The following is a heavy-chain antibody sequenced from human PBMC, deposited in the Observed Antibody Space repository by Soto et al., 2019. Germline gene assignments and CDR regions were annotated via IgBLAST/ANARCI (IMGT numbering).Heavy chain of an antibody. CDR2: ISSSNSAI. D-gene: IGHD3-16*02. Sequence: EVQLVESGGGLVQPGGSLRLSCAASGFTFYSYSMNWVRQAPGKGLEWVSYISSSNSAIYYADSVKGRFTISRDNADNSLYLQMNSLRAEDTAVYYCARDSSFYYYMDVWGQGTTVTGSS. CDR3: ARDSSFYYYMDV. J-gene: IGHJ6*02. V-gene: IGHV3-48*01. CDR1: GFTFYSYS.